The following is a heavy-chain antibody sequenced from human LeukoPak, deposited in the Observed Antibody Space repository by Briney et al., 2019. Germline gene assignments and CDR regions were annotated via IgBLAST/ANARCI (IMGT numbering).Heavy chain of an antibody. V-gene: IGHV1-69*05. CDR1: GGTFSSYA. Sequence: GASVKVSCKASGGTFSSYAISWVRQAPGQGLEWMGRIIPIFGTANYAQKFQGRVTMTRDTSTSTVYMELSSLRSEDTAVYYCAREQQLGGVRFDPWGQGTLVTVSS. CDR2: IIPIFGTA. J-gene: IGHJ5*02. D-gene: IGHD6-13*01. CDR3: AREQQLGGVRFDP.